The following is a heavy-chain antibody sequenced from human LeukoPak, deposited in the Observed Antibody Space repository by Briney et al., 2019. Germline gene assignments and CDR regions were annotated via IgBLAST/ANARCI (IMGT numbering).Heavy chain of an antibody. V-gene: IGHV3-7*01. CDR2: IKHDGSEK. J-gene: IGHJ6*03. Sequence: GGSLKLSCAASGFAFTTYFMSWLRQAPGKGLEWVAKIKHDGSEKYYVDSVKGRFTISRDNAKNSLYLQMNSLRVEDTAVYYCARTTIFGVIKSDYFYYMDVWGKGTTVTVSS. CDR3: ARTTIFGVIKSDYFYYMDV. D-gene: IGHD3-3*01. CDR1: GFAFTTYF.